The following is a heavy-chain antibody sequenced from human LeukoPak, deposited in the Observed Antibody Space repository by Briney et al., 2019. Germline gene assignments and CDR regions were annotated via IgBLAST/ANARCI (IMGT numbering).Heavy chain of an antibody. J-gene: IGHJ4*02. V-gene: IGHV4-59*01. D-gene: IGHD5-18*01. CDR1: GGSISSYY. CDR2: IYYSGST. Sequence: SETLSLTCTVSGGSISSYYWSWIRQPPGKGLEWIGYIYYSGSTNYNPSLKSRVTISVDTSKNQFSLKLSSVTAADTAVYYCARVGYSYVYFDYWAREPWSPSPQ. CDR3: ARVGYSYVYFDY.